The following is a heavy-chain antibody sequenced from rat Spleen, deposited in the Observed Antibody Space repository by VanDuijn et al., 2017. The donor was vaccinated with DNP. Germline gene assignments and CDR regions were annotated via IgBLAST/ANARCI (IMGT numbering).Heavy chain of an antibody. CDR1: GFTFSNYY. Sequence: EVQLVESGGGLVQPGRSLKLSCAASGFTFSNYYMAWVRQAPKKGLEWVATIGTSGSTTYYPDSVKGRFTVSRDNAKSTLYLQMDSLRSEDTATYYCGRLGYGSYGDAWGQGTSVTVSS. V-gene: IGHV5-25*01. CDR2: IGTSGSTT. D-gene: IGHD1-3*01. CDR3: GRLGYGSYGDA. J-gene: IGHJ4*01.